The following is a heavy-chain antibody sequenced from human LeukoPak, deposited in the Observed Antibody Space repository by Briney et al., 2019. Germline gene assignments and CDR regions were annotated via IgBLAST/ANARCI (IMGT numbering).Heavy chain of an antibody. V-gene: IGHV1-46*01. Sequence: ASVKVSCKASGYTFTGYYMHWVRQAPGQGLEWMGIINPSGGSTSYAQKFQGRVTMTRDTSTSTVYMELSSLRSEDTAVYYCARGPLGRSSSWYYFDHWGQGTLVTVSS. CDR1: GYTFTGYY. J-gene: IGHJ4*02. D-gene: IGHD6-13*01. CDR2: INPSGGST. CDR3: ARGPLGRSSSWYYFDH.